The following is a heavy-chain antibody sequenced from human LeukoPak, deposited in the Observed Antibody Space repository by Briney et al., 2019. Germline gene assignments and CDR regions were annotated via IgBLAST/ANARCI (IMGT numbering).Heavy chain of an antibody. V-gene: IGHV3-48*01. CDR3: AREEGPPTYYYDSSGSLGY. J-gene: IGHJ4*02. CDR2: ISSSSTTI. D-gene: IGHD3-22*01. CDR1: GFTFSSYS. Sequence: GGSLRLSCAASGFTFSSYSMNWVRQAPGKGLEWVSYISSSSTTIYYADSVKGRFTISRDNAKNSLYLQMNSLRAEDTAVYYCAREEGPPTYYYDSSGSLGYWGQGTLVTVSS.